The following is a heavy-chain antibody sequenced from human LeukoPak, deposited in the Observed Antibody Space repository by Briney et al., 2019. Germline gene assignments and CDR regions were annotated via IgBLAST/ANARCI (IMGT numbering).Heavy chain of an antibody. Sequence: PGGSLRLSCAASGFTFSDYYMSWIRQAPGKGLEWVSYISSSGSTIYYADSVKGRFTISRDNAKNSLYLQMNSLRAEDTAVYYCARVGAYNLRYYYGMDVWGQGTTVTVSS. D-gene: IGHD5-24*01. CDR1: GFTFSDYY. CDR2: ISSSGSTI. J-gene: IGHJ6*02. CDR3: ARVGAYNLRYYYGMDV. V-gene: IGHV3-11*01.